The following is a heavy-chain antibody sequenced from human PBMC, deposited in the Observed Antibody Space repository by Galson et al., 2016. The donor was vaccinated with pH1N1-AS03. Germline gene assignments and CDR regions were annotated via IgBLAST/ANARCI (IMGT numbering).Heavy chain of an antibody. CDR2: IYHSGST. CDR3: ARPRRDGYNFDAFDI. CDR1: GYSISSGYY. V-gene: IGHV4-38-2*01. J-gene: IGHJ3*02. D-gene: IGHD5-24*01. Sequence: ETLSLPCAVSGYSISSGYYWGWIRQPPGKGLEWIGSIYHSGSTYYNPSLKSRVTISVDTSKNQFSLKLSSVTAADTAVYYCARPRRDGYNFDAFDIWGQGTMVTVSS.